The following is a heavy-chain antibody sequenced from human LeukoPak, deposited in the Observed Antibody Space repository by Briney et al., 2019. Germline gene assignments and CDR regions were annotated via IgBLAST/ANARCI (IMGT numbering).Heavy chain of an antibody. J-gene: IGHJ5*02. D-gene: IGHD2-21*02. CDR1: RYTFTGYY. CDR3: ARDQYCGGDCYSRWFDP. CDR2: INPNSGGT. V-gene: IGHV1-2*02. Sequence: ASVKVSCKASRYTFTGYYMHWVRQAPGQGLEWMGWINPNSGGTNYAQKFQGRVTMTRDTSISTAYMELSGLRSDDTAVYYCARDQYCGGDCYSRWFDPWGQGTLVTVSS.